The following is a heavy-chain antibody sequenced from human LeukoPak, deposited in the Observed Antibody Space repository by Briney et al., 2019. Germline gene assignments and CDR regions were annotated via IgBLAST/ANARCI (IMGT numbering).Heavy chain of an antibody. V-gene: IGHV3-23*01. J-gene: IGHJ4*02. CDR2: ISGSAGST. D-gene: IGHD6-13*01. CDR1: GFTFSSYA. CDR3: AKGGTYSSSWTSGN. Sequence: GGSLRLSCTASGFTFSSYAMSWVRQAPGKGLEWVSSISGSAGSTYHADSVKGRFTISRDNFKNTVYLQMNSLRAEDTAVYYCAKGGTYSSSWTSGNWGQGTLVTVSS.